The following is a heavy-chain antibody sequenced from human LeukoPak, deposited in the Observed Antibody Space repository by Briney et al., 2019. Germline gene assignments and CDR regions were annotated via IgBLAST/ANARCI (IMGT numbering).Heavy chain of an antibody. D-gene: IGHD3-16*02. J-gene: IGHJ6*02. CDR3: ARTLSSLYYYYYGVDV. CDR2: INTNTGNP. Sequence: ASVKVSCKASGYTFTSYAMNWVRQAPGQGLEWMGWINTNTGNPTYAQGFTGRFVFSLDTSVSTAYLQISSLKAEDTAVYYCARTLSSLYYYYYGVDVWGQGTTVTVSS. CDR1: GYTFTSYA. V-gene: IGHV7-4-1*02.